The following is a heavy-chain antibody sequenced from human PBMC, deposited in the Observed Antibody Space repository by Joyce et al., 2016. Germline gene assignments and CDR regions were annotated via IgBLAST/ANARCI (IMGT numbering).Heavy chain of an antibody. Sequence: QEQLEESGGGVVQPGTSLRLSCTASGSIFGGYAMNWVRQGPGNGLEWVAIISYDGPNKFYADSVRGRFTISRDNYKNTLFLQMNSLTIEDAGVYYCARRSGIPAGRRPGAFDMWGQGTVVTVSS. CDR2: ISYDGPNK. D-gene: IGHD6-13*01. CDR1: GSIFGGYA. CDR3: ARRSGIPAGRRPGAFDM. V-gene: IGHV3-30*04. J-gene: IGHJ3*02.